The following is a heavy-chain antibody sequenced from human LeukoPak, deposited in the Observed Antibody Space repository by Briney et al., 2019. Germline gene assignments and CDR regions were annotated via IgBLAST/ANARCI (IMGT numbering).Heavy chain of an antibody. J-gene: IGHJ5*02. CDR1: GGSISSGGYY. Sequence: PSETLSLTCTVSGGSISSGGYYWSWIRQHPGKGLEWIGYIYYSGSTNYNPSLKSRVTISVDTSKNQFSLKLSSVTSADTAVYYCARGISPSMDNWFDPWGQGTLVTVSS. V-gene: IGHV4-61*08. D-gene: IGHD2-21*01. CDR2: IYYSGST. CDR3: ARGISPSMDNWFDP.